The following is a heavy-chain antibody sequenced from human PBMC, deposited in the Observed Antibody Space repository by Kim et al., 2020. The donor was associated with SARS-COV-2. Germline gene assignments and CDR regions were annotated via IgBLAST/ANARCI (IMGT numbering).Heavy chain of an antibody. Sequence: ASVKVSCKASGYTFTSYDINWVRQATGQGLEWMGWMNPNSGNTGYAQKFQGRVTMTRNTSISTAYMELSSLRSEDTAVYYCARVLGHYYDFWSGYRIPYYYYGMDVWGQGTTVTVSS. CDR3: ARVLGHYYDFWSGYRIPYYYYGMDV. CDR2: MNPNSGNT. V-gene: IGHV1-8*02. J-gene: IGHJ6*02. D-gene: IGHD3-3*01. CDR1: GYTFTSYD.